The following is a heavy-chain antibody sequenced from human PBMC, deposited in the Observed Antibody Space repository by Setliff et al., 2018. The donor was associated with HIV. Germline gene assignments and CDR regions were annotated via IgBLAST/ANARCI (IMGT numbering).Heavy chain of an antibody. CDR2: IYHSGSS. Sequence: SETLSLTCAVSGYSISSGYYWGWIRQPPGKGLEWIGAIYHSGSSYYSPSLKSRVTLFLDTSKNQFSLTLNSLTAADTAVYYCARLAGQRTIAAADCFFDLWGQGALVTVSS. D-gene: IGHD6-13*01. J-gene: IGHJ4*02. V-gene: IGHV4-38-2*01. CDR3: ARLAGQRTIAAADCFFDL. CDR1: GYSISSGYY.